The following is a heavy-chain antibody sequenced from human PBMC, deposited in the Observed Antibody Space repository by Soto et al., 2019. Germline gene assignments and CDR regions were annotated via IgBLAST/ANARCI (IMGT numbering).Heavy chain of an antibody. CDR1: GLTVSGKKY. V-gene: IGHV3-53*01. D-gene: IGHD1-1*01. J-gene: IGHJ3*01. CDR2: LYDVDGS. CDR3: ATWHEREHAYDV. Sequence: PGGSLRLSCAAFGLTVSGKKYVAWVRQAPGKGLEWVSALYDVDGSFYAVSVKGRFTTSSDSSKTTVYLQMNGLRPDDTAVYYCATWHEREHAYDVWGQGTTVTVSS.